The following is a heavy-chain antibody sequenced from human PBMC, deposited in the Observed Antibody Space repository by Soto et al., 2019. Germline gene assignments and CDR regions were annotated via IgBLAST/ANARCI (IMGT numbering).Heavy chain of an antibody. J-gene: IGHJ4*02. Sequence: QVQLQESGPGLVKPSQTLSLTCTVSGGSVSSVNYYWSWIRQPPGKGLEWIGYIYYSGSTYYNLSLQSRLTISIVTSKNQSSLKLSSVTAADAAVYYCARETFYYDSRGPRPIDYWCQGTLGTVSS. CDR2: IYYSGST. V-gene: IGHV4-30-4*01. CDR1: GGSVSSVNYY. D-gene: IGHD3-22*01. CDR3: ARETFYYDSRGPRPIDY.